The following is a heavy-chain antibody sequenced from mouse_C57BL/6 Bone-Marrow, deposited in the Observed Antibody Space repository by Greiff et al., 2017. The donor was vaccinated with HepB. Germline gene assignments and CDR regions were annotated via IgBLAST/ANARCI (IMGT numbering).Heavy chain of an antibody. CDR2: IYPGSGNT. V-gene: IGHV1-84*01. Sequence: QVQLQQSGPELVKPGASVTISCKASGYTFTDYYINRVKQRPGQGLVWIGWIYPGSGNTKYNEKFKGKATLTVDTSSSTVYMQLSSLTSEDSAVYVCARSSTGTYFDYWGQGTTLTVSS. CDR3: ARSSTGTYFDY. CDR1: GYTFTDYY. D-gene: IGHD4-1*02. J-gene: IGHJ2*01.